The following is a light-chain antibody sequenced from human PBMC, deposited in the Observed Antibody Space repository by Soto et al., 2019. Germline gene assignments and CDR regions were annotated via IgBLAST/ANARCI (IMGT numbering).Light chain of an antibody. CDR1: SSDIGAYDY. CDR2: EVN. Sequence: QSALTQPASLSGSPGQSITISCTGTSSDIGAYDYVSWFQQHPGKAPKLMISEVNNRPSGVSNRFSGSKSGNTAYLTISGLQVEDEADYYCQSYDSSLTGLLFGGGTKLTVL. V-gene: IGLV2-14*01. J-gene: IGLJ2*01. CDR3: QSYDSSLTGLL.